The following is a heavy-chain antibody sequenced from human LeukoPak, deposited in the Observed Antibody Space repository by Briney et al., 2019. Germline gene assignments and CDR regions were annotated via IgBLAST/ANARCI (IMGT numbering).Heavy chain of an antibody. CDR3: ARVFHDSSGYPFDY. V-gene: IGHV4-59*01. J-gene: IGHJ4*02. CDR2: IYYSGST. CDR1: GGSISGYY. Sequence: SETLSLTCTVSGGSISGYYWTWIRQPPGKGLEWIGYIYYSGSTNYNPSLKSRVTISVDTSKNQFSLKVSSVTAADTAVYYCARVFHDSSGYPFDYWGQGTLVTVSS. D-gene: IGHD3-22*01.